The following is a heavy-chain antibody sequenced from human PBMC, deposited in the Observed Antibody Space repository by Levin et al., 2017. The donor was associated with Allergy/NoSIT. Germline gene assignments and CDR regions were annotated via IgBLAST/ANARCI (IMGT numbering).Heavy chain of an antibody. CDR3: ARALFPAGLPDK. Sequence: SETLSLTCTVSGASMSRGTYLWTWVRQPAGTGLEWIGRIFATGFTAYHPSLKSRVTISLDKAKNQFSLNLDSVTAADTAVYYCARALFPAGLPDKWGRGTLVTVSS. CDR2: IFATGFT. CDR1: GASMSRGTYL. D-gene: IGHD6-13*01. J-gene: IGHJ4*02. V-gene: IGHV4-61*02.